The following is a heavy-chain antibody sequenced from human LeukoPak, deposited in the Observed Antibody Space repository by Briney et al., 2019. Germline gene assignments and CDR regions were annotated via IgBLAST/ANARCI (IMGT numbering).Heavy chain of an antibody. J-gene: IGHJ4*02. CDR3: ARGNLNYYDSSGSTPPDY. CDR1: GFSFTTHA. Sequence: PGGSLRLSCVASGFSFTTHAMGWVRQAPGKGLEWLSYISGSGDNIYYADSVKGRFTISRDNTKNSLYLQLSSLRAEDTAVYFCARGNLNYYDSSGSTPPDYWGQGTLVTVSS. V-gene: IGHV3-11*01. CDR2: ISGSGDNI. D-gene: IGHD3-22*01.